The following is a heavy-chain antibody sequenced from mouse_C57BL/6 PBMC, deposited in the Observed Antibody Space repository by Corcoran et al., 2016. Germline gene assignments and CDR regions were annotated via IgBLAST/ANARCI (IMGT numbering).Heavy chain of an antibody. Sequence: EVQLQQSGPELVKPGASVKISCKASGYTFTDYYINWVKQRHGKGLEWIGDINPKNGSTSYNQKFKGKATLTVDKSSSTAYMELRSLTSEDTAVYYCSNTAQANFAYWGQGTLVTVSA. CDR3: SNTAQANFAY. CDR1: GYTFTDYY. V-gene: IGHV1-26*01. CDR2: INPKNGST. J-gene: IGHJ3*01. D-gene: IGHD3-2*02.